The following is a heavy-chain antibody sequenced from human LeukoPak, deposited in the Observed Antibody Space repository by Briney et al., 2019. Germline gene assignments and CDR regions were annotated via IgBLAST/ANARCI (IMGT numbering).Heavy chain of an antibody. CDR3: AKDAIVVVPAAIWVQLWYYFDY. CDR2: IRYDGSNK. D-gene: IGHD2-2*01. V-gene: IGHV3-30*02. Sequence: GGSLRLSCAASGFTFSSYGMHWVRQAPGKGLEWVAFIRYDGSNKYYADSVKGRFTISRDNSKNTLYLQMNSLRAEDTAVYYCAKDAIVVVPAAIWVQLWYYFDYWGQGTLVTVSS. CDR1: GFTFSSYG. J-gene: IGHJ4*02.